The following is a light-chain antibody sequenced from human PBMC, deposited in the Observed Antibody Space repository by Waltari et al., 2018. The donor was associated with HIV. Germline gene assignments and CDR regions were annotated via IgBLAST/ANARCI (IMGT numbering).Light chain of an antibody. Sequence: QSVLTQPPSASGTPGQRVTISCSGSSSNIGSHYVYWYQQLPGTAPKLLIYRNNQRPSGVPDRFSGSKSGTSASVAISGLRSEDEADYYCAAWDDSHYVFGTGTKVTVL. CDR2: RNN. CDR1: SSNIGSHY. J-gene: IGLJ1*01. V-gene: IGLV1-47*01. CDR3: AAWDDSHYV.